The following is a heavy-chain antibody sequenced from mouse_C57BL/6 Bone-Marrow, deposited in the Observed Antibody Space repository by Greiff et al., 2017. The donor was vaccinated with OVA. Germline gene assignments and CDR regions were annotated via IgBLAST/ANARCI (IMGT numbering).Heavy chain of an antibody. Sequence: EVNLVESGGDLVKPGGSLKLSCAASGFTFSSYGMSWVRQTPDKRLEWVATISSGGSYTYYPDSVKGRFTISRDNAKNTLYLQMSSLKSEDTAMYYCARHYYGSSYAWFAYWGQGTLVTVSA. CDR2: ISSGGSYT. V-gene: IGHV5-6*01. CDR1: GFTFSSYG. J-gene: IGHJ3*01. D-gene: IGHD1-1*01. CDR3: ARHYYGSSYAWFAY.